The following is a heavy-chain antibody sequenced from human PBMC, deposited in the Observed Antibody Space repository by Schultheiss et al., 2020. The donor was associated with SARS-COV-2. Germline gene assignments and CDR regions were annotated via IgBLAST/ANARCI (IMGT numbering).Heavy chain of an antibody. Sequence: SQTLSLTCTVSGGSVSSGSYYWSWIRQPPGKGLEWIGYIYYSGSTNYNPSLKSRVTITVDTSKNQFSLKMSSVTAADTAVYYCARVSYPEFFGGYYRNPYWYFDLWGRGTLVTVSS. CDR1: GGSVSSGSYY. CDR2: IYYSGST. J-gene: IGHJ2*01. D-gene: IGHD3-22*01. CDR3: ARVSYPEFFGGYYRNPYWYFDL. V-gene: IGHV4-61*01.